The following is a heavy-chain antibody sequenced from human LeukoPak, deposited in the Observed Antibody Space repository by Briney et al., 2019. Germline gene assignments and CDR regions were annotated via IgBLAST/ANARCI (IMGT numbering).Heavy chain of an antibody. V-gene: IGHV1-18*01. Sequence: ASVKVSCKASGYTFTSYGISWVQQAPGQGLEWMGWISAYNGNTNYAQKLQGRVTMTTDTSTSTAYMELRSLRSDDTAVYYCARVLCSGGSCYYYDYWGQGTLVTVSS. J-gene: IGHJ4*02. D-gene: IGHD2-15*01. CDR2: ISAYNGNT. CDR1: GYTFTSYG. CDR3: ARVLCSGGSCYYYDY.